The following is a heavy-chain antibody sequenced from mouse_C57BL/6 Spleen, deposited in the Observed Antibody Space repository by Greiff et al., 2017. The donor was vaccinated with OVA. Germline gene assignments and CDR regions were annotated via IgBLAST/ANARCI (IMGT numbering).Heavy chain of an antibody. V-gene: IGHV1-39*01. CDR3: AREGYRTVVAPGFVAY. CDR2: INPNYGTT. Sequence: EVKLQESGPELVKPGASVKISCKASGYSFTDYNMNWVKQSNGKSLEWIGVINPNYGTTSYNQKFKGKATLTVDQSSSTAYMQLNSLTSEYSAVYYCAREGYRTVVAPGFVAYWGQGTLVTVSA. J-gene: IGHJ3*01. D-gene: IGHD1-1*01. CDR1: GYSFTDYN.